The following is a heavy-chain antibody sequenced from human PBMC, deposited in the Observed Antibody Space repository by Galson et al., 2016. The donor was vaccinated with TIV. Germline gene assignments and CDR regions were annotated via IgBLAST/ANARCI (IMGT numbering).Heavy chain of an antibody. D-gene: IGHD3-10*02. CDR1: GFSVSSHY. CDR2: IYSGGST. CDR3: ARDTSQLGSENYYSPRMGLDV. V-gene: IGHV3-53*01. J-gene: IGHJ6*02. Sequence: LRLSCAASGFSVSSHYMSWVRQAPGKGLDWVSFIYSGGSTKYADSVKGRFTISRDSSKNTVFLQMNSLRAEDTAVYYCARDTSQLGSENYYSPRMGLDVWGQGTTVTVSS.